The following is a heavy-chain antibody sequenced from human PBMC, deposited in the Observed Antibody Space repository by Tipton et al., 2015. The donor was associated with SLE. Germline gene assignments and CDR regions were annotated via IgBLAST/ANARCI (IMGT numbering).Heavy chain of an antibody. CDR1: GYTFNSYD. V-gene: IGHV1-8*01. J-gene: IGHJ1*01. Sequence: QLVQSGAEVKKPGPSVKVSCKASGYTFNSYDINWVRQATGQGLEWMGWMNPNSGNTGYAQKFQGRVTMTRNTSISTAYLELSSLRSEDTAVYYCARPGSCSFDFQHWCQGTLVTVSS. CDR2: MNPNSGNT. CDR3: ARPGSCSFDFQH. D-gene: IGHD2-15*01.